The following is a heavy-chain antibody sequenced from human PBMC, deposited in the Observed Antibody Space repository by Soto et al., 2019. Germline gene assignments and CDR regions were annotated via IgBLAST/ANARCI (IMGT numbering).Heavy chain of an antibody. CDR3: ARGPLRRGYSGHSDGTSLQY. D-gene: IGHD5-12*01. CDR2: INTKSGGT. CDR1: GYSFTGNY. Sequence: ASVKVSCKASGYSFTGNYIHWVRQAPGQGLEWMGWINTKSGGTNSAHKFQGRVTMTRNTSISTAYMDLSRLTSDDTALYYCARGPLRRGYSGHSDGTSLQYWGQGALVTGSS. J-gene: IGHJ4*02. V-gene: IGHV1-2*02.